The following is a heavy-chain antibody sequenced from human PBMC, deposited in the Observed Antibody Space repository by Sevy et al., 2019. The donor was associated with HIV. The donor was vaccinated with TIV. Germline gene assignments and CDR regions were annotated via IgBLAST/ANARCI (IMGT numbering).Heavy chain of an antibody. D-gene: IGHD5-18*01. Sequence: GGSLRLSCAASGFTFSSYAMHWVRQAPGKGLEWVAVISYDGSNKYYADSVKGRFTISRDNSKNTLYLQMNSLRAEDTAVYYCARVGISVLVTDYRGQGTLVTVSS. CDR1: GFTFSSYA. CDR3: ARVGISVLVTDY. J-gene: IGHJ4*02. V-gene: IGHV3-30-3*01. CDR2: ISYDGSNK.